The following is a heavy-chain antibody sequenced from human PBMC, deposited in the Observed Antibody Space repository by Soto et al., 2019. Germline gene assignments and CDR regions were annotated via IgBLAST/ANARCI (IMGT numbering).Heavy chain of an antibody. CDR1: GFTFSGSA. CDR3: TGLGGVDGGPGGRYFDL. CDR2: IRNKANKYAT. D-gene: IGHD2-15*01. V-gene: IGHV3-73*02. J-gene: IGHJ2*01. Sequence: EVQLVESGAGVVQPLESLKLSCAASGFTFSGSAMHWLLQASGTGLEWLGRIRNKANKYATGYAASVKVRLTISRDDSKHTSRVQMSGLQTEDTAVYLWTGLGGVDGGPGGRYFDLWGGGTLVIVSS.